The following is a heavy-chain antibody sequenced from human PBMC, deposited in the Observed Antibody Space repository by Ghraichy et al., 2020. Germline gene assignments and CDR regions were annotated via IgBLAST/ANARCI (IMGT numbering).Heavy chain of an antibody. V-gene: IGHV3-23*01. J-gene: IGHJ3*02. D-gene: IGHD3-22*01. Sequence: GESLKISCAASGFTFSSYVMSWVRQAPGKGLEWVSGISGSGGSTYYADSVKGRFTISRDNSKNTLYLQMNSLRVEDTAVYYCAKDSRVVVINLKDAFDIWGQGTMVTVSS. CDR1: GFTFSSYV. CDR2: ISGSGGST. CDR3: AKDSRVVVINLKDAFDI.